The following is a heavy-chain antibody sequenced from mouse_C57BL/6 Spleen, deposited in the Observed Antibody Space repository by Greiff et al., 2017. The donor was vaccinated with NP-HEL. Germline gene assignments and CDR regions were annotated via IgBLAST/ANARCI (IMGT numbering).Heavy chain of an antibody. J-gene: IGHJ2*01. CDR3: ASDGYGSRRAYFDY. V-gene: IGHV5-4*01. CDR2: ISDGGSYT. Sequence: EVQLVESGGGLVKPGGSLKLSCAASGFTFSSYAMSWVRQTPEKRLEWVATISDGGSYTYYPDNVKGRFTIARDNAKNNLYLQMSHLKSEDTAMYYCASDGYGSRRAYFDYWGQGTTLTVSS. CDR1: GFTFSSYA. D-gene: IGHD1-1*01.